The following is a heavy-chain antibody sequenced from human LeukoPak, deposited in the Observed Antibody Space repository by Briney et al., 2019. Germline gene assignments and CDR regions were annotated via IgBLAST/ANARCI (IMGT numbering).Heavy chain of an antibody. J-gene: IGHJ3*02. V-gene: IGHV1-2*02. CDR1: GYTFTGYY. CDR2: INLNSRGT. D-gene: IGHD2/OR15-2a*01. CDR3: ARERRGIDRAFDI. Sequence: ASVKVSCKASGYTFTGYYMHWGRQAPGQGLEWMGWINLNSRGTNYAQKFQGRVTMTRDPSISTAYMEPNRLRSDDTAVYYCARERRGIDRAFDIWGQGTMVTVSS.